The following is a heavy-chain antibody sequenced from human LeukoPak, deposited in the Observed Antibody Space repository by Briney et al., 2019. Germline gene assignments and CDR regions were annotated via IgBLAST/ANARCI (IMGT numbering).Heavy chain of an antibody. D-gene: IGHD4-17*01. CDR2: ITTHTTI. J-gene: IGHJ5*02. Sequence: GGSLRLSCAASGFPFSDYSMSWIRQAPGKGLEWVSYITTHTTIYYADSVKGRLTISRHNAKNSLYLQMNSLRAEDTAVYYCARDPAGYGDYVAWFDPCGQGTLVTVSS. V-gene: IGHV3-11*01. CDR3: ARDPAGYGDYVAWFDP. CDR1: GFPFSDYS.